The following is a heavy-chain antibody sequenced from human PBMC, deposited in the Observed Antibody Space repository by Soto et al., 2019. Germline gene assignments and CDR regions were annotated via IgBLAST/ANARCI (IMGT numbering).Heavy chain of an antibody. Sequence: GASVKVSCKASGYTFTSYYMHWVRRAPGQGLEWMGIINPSGGSTSYAQKFQGRVTMTRDTSTSTVYMELSSLRSEDTAVYYCARGWIAAAGRDAFDIWGQGTMVTVSS. CDR2: INPSGGST. CDR3: ARGWIAAAGRDAFDI. V-gene: IGHV1-46*01. CDR1: GYTFTSYY. D-gene: IGHD6-13*01. J-gene: IGHJ3*02.